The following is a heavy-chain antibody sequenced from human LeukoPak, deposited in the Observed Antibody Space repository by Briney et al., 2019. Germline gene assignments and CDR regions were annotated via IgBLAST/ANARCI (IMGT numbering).Heavy chain of an antibody. CDR3: ARYDAVGDYTSFDY. D-gene: IGHD4-17*01. J-gene: IGHJ4*02. CDR1: GGSISSGDYY. Sequence: SQTLSLTCTVSGGSISSGDYYWSWIRQSPGKGLEWIGYIYYSGSTYYNPSLKSRVTISVDTSKNQFSLKLSSVTAADTAVYYCARYDAVGDYTSFDYWGQGTLVTVSS. V-gene: IGHV4-30-4*08. CDR2: IYYSGST.